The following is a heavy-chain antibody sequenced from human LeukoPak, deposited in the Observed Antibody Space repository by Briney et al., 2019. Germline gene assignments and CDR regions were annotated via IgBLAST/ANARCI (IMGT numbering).Heavy chain of an antibody. J-gene: IGHJ4*02. CDR2: MNPNSGNT. V-gene: IGHV1-8*01. D-gene: IGHD6-13*01. CDR1: GYTFTSHN. CDR3: AREVRAATGTSLDY. Sequence: GASVKVSCKASGYTFTSHNVYWVRQTTGQGLEWMGWMNPNSGNTGSAQKFQGRVTLTWNTSISTAYMELSSLRSDDTAFYYCAREVRAATGTSLDYWGQGTLVTVSS.